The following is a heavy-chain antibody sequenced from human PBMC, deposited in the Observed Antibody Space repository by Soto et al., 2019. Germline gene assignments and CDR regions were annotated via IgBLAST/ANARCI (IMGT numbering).Heavy chain of an antibody. D-gene: IGHD6-13*01. V-gene: IGHV1-69*04. CDR3: AREGYSSSSSRGYYMDV. CDR2: IIPILGIA. J-gene: IGHJ6*03. CDR1: GGTFSSYT. Sequence: ASVKVSCKASGGTFSSYTISWVRQAPGQGLEWMGRIIPILGIANYAQKFQGRVTITADKSTSTAYMELSSLRSEDTAVYYCAREGYSSSSSRGYYMDVWGKGTTVTVSS.